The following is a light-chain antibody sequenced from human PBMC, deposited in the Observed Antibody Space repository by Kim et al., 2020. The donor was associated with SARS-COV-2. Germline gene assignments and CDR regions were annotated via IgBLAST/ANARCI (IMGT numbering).Light chain of an antibody. V-gene: IGKV3-11*01. Sequence: LSPGESAALSCSASQSVDISLAWYQQKPGQAPRLLIYDASNRATGIPARFSGSGSGTDFTLTISSLEPEDVAVYYCQQRSIWPPGSFGQGTKLEI. CDR1: QSVDIS. CDR3: QQRSIWPPGS. CDR2: DAS. J-gene: IGKJ2*04.